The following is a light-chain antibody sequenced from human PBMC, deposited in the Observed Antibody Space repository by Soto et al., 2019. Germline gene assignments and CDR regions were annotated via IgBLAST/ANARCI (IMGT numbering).Light chain of an antibody. Sequence: SYELTQPPSVSVAPGQTASITCGGNNIGGKSVNWYQQKPGQAPVVVVYDDSDRPSGIPERFSGSNSAHTATLTISRIEAWDEADYYCHVWDSSSDHVVFGGGTKLTVL. CDR1: NIGGKS. CDR2: DDS. V-gene: IGLV3-21*02. J-gene: IGLJ2*01. CDR3: HVWDSSSDHVV.